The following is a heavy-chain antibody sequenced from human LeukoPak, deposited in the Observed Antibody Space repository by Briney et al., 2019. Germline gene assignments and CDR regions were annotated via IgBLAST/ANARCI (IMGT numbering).Heavy chain of an antibody. Sequence: GGSLRLSCAASGFTFSTYSMDWVRQAPGKGLEWVSSISSSSTYICYADSVKGRFTVSRDNAKNSLYLHMNSLSAEDTAVYYCARDRWRVDTSGYYSAFDAFDIWGQGTMVTVSS. V-gene: IGHV3-21*01. J-gene: IGHJ3*02. CDR1: GFTFSTYS. D-gene: IGHD3-22*01. CDR3: ARDRWRVDTSGYYSAFDAFDI. CDR2: ISSSSTYI.